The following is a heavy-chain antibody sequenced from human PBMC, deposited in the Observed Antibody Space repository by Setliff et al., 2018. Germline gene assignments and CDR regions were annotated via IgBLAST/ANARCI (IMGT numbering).Heavy chain of an antibody. CDR2: FYFRGSH. CDR3: ARDPGFRSGTWSLDL. Sequence: PSETLSLTCTVSGGSISTPYYYWSWIRQAPGKGLEWIGDFYFRGSHYYKPSLESRLSISVDTSKNQLSLTLTSVTAADTAVYYCARDPGFRSGTWSLDLWGQGTQVTVSS. J-gene: IGHJ5*02. CDR1: GGSISTPYYY. V-gene: IGHV4-30-4*08. D-gene: IGHD3-10*01.